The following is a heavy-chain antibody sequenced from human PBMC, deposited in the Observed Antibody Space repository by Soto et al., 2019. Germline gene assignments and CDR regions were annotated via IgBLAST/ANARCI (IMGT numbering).Heavy chain of an antibody. Sequence: QVQLVQSGAEVRKPGASVKVSCKPSGYTFNTYYLHWLRQAPGQALEWMGVIHPSGGGTTYAQKFMGRVTLTRDTSTTTVFMELSSLSSDDTAVYYCARGGHIAVVTASFDNWGQGTLVTVSS. CDR1: GYTFNTYY. CDR2: IHPSGGGT. D-gene: IGHD2-21*02. V-gene: IGHV1-46*02. CDR3: ARGGHIAVVTASFDN. J-gene: IGHJ4*02.